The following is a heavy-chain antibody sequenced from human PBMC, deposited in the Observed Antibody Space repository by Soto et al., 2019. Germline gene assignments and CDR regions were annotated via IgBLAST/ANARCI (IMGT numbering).Heavy chain of an antibody. J-gene: IGHJ4*02. V-gene: IGHV1-2*02. Sequence: VVSVKVSCKASGCTFSDYYIHWVRPAPGQGLEWMGWINPNSGGTKYASKFQGGVTMTRDTSITTAYMELSRLRSGDTAVYYCAREPATAKPEGVDFWGQVPLVTVAS. CDR3: AREPATAKPEGVDF. CDR2: INPNSGGT. D-gene: IGHD1-1*01. CDR1: GCTFSDYY.